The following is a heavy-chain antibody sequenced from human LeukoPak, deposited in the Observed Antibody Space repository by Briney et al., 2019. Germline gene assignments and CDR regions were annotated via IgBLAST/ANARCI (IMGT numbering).Heavy chain of an antibody. J-gene: IGHJ4*02. V-gene: IGHV3-21*01. CDR2: ISSSSSYI. Sequence: PGGSLRLSCAASGFTFSNYNMNWVRQAPGKGLEWVSSISSSSSYIYYADSVKGRFTISRDNAKNSLYLQMNSLRAEDTAVYYCARDAYGSGSPYYFDYWGQGTLVTVSS. CDR3: ARDAYGSGSPYYFDY. CDR1: GFTFSNYN. D-gene: IGHD3-10*01.